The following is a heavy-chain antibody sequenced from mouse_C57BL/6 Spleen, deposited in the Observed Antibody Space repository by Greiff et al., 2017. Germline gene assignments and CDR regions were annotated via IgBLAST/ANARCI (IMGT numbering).Heavy chain of an antibody. CDR1: GYTFTDYY. Sequence: EVQLQQSGPELVKPGASVKISCKASGYTFTDYYMNWVKQSHGKSLEWIGDINPNNGGTSYNQKFKGKATLTVDKSPSTAYMELRSLTSEDSAVYYCARKDGYHGGFAYWGQGTLVTVSA. J-gene: IGHJ3*01. V-gene: IGHV1-26*01. D-gene: IGHD2-3*01. CDR2: INPNNGGT. CDR3: ARKDGYHGGFAY.